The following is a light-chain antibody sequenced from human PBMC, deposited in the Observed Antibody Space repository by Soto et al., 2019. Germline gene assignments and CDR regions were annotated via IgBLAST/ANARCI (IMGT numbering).Light chain of an antibody. CDR1: TSDVGGYNY. J-gene: IGLJ1*01. CDR2: DVS. V-gene: IGLV2-14*01. CDR3: SSDTSSSTLLDV. Sequence: QSALTQPASVSGSPGQSITISCTGTTSDVGGYNYVSWYQQHPGEAPQLMISDVSNRPSGVSNRFSGSKSGNTASLTITGLQAEDEADDYCSSDTSSSTLLDVFGTGTKLTVL.